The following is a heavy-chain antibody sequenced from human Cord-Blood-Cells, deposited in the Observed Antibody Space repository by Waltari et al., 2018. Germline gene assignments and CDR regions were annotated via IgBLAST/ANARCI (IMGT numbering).Heavy chain of an antibody. CDR1: GGTFSSYA. CDR2: IIPIFGKA. V-gene: IGHV1-69*01. J-gene: IGHJ5*02. CDR3: ARGGYCSGGSCYSWFDP. Sequence: QVQLVQSGAEVKKPGSSVKVSCKASGGTFSSYAISWVRQAPGQGLEWMGGIIPIFGKANDAQKFQGRVKITADESTSTAYMELSSLRSEDTAVYYCARGGYCSGGSCYSWFDPWGQGTLVTVSS. D-gene: IGHD2-15*01.